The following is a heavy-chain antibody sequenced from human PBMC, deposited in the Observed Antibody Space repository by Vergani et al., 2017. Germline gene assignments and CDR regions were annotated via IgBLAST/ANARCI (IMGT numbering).Heavy chain of an antibody. V-gene: IGHV3-9*01. D-gene: IGHD6-13*01. J-gene: IGHJ4*02. CDR1: GFTFDDYA. CDR2: ISWNSGSI. Sequence: EVQLVESGGGLVQPGRSLRLSCAASGFTFDDYAMHWVRQAPGKGLEWVSGISWNSGSIGYADSVKGRFTISRDNAKNSLYLQMNSLMAEDTALYYCAEDHIAAVVTRLQNWGQGTLVTVSS. CDR3: AEDHIAAVVTRLQN.